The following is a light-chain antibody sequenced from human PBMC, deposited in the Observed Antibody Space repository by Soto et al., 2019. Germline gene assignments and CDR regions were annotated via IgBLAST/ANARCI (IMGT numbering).Light chain of an antibody. V-gene: IGLV1-40*01. CDR3: QSFDKYLSAVV. CDR2: DNT. CDR1: SSDIGAGYR. J-gene: IGLJ2*01. Sequence: QSVLTQPPSVSGAPGGRVTISCTGSSSDIGAGYRVRWYQQVPGTAPKLLFYDNTNRPSGVSVRFSGSKSGTSASLAISGLQAEDEADYYCQSFDKYLSAVVFGGGT.